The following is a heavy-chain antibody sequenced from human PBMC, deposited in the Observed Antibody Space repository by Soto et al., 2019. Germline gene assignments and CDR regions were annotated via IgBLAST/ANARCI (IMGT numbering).Heavy chain of an antibody. CDR2: INKNGFTI. J-gene: IGHJ4*02. Sequence: GGSLRLSCAVSGFTLTTYSMNWVRQAPGKWLEWISFINKNGFTIYYADSVKGRSAISRDYAKNSLYLQMDSLRHEDTAVYYCARGAVTGTSLFDYWGLGTLVTVSS. V-gene: IGHV3-48*02. CDR3: ARGAVTGTSLFDY. D-gene: IGHD6-19*01. CDR1: GFTLTTYS.